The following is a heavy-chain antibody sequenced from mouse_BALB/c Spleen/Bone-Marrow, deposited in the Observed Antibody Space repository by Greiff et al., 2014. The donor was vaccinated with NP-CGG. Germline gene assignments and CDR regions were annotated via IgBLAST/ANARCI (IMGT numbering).Heavy chain of an antibody. D-gene: IGHD2-4*01. J-gene: IGHJ4*01. Sequence: QVQLKQSRPGLVQPSQSLSITCTVSGFSISNYAVHWVRQSPGKGLEWLGVIWSGGNRDYNAAFISRLSISKDNSKSQVFFKMNSLQPNDTAIYYCARNYDFGDYYAMGYWGQGTSVTVSS. CDR2: IWSGGNR. CDR3: ARNYDFGDYYAMGY. V-gene: IGHV2-2*02. CDR1: GFSISNYA.